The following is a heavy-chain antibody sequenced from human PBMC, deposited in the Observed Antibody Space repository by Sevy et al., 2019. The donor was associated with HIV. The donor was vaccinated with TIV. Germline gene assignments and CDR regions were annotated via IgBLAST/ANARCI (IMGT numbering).Heavy chain of an antibody. J-gene: IGHJ4*03. V-gene: IGHV3-23*01. CDR3: AKGSTSSSEVGYFDY. Sequence: GGSLRLSCAASGFTFSSYAMSWVRQAPGKGLEWVSVISGNGGYTYYADSVKGRFTISRVTSKNTLYLQMNSLRAEDTAVYYCAKGSTSSSEVGYFDYWGQGTLVTVSS. CDR1: GFTFSSYA. D-gene: IGHD2-2*01. CDR2: ISGNGGYT.